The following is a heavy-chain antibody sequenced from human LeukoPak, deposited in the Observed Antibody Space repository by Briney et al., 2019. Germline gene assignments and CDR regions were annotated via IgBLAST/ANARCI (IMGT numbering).Heavy chain of an antibody. Sequence: GGSLRLSCAASGFTFSNYAMTWVRQAPGKGLECVSVISGSGDATNYADSVKGRFTISRDNSKSTLYVQMNSLRAEDTAVYYCAKSTSFYPDSWGQGTLVTASS. CDR3: AKSTSFYPDS. D-gene: IGHD2/OR15-2a*01. J-gene: IGHJ4*02. CDR2: ISGSGDAT. V-gene: IGHV3-23*01. CDR1: GFTFSNYA.